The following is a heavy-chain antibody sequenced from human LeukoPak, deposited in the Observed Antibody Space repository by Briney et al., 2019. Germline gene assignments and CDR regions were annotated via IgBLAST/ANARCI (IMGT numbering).Heavy chain of an antibody. J-gene: IGHJ3*01. Sequence: SETLSLTCSVSGGSVSSPRLYWGWLRQPPGKGLEWIATTHYSGSTYYNPSLRSRVTISLDTSENQFSLQLSSVTAADTATYYCAYSVAPTFYDSGGSDTFDVWGLGTMVTVSS. CDR2: THYSGST. V-gene: IGHV4-39*01. D-gene: IGHD5/OR15-5a*01. CDR3: AYSVAPTFYDSGGSDTFDV. CDR1: GGSVSSPRLY.